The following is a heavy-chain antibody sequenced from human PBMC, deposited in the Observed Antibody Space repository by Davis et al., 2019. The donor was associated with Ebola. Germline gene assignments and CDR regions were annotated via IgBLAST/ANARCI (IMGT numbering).Heavy chain of an antibody. CDR1: GYTFTSYY. D-gene: IGHD3-9*01. Sequence: ASVKVSCTASGYTFTSYYMHWVRQAPGQGLEWMGWISAYNGNTNYAQKLQGRVTMTTDTSTSTAYMELRSLRSDDTAVYYCARGGHDILTGFNWFDPWGQGTLVTVSS. CDR3: ARGGHDILTGFNWFDP. CDR2: ISAYNGNT. J-gene: IGHJ5*02. V-gene: IGHV1-18*04.